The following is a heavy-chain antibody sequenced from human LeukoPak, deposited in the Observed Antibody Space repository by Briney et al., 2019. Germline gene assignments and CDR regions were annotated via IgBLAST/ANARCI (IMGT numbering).Heavy chain of an antibody. CDR3: AKGGKWDVTPFDY. V-gene: IGHV3-23*01. CDR2: ISGGGGST. J-gene: IGHJ4*02. Sequence: GGSLRLSCAASGFTFTSYSMNWGRQAPGKGLEWVSTISGGGGSTYYADSVKGRFTISRDNSKNTLYLQVNSLRAEDTAVYYCAKGGKWDVTPFDYWGQGTLVTVSS. CDR1: GFTFTSYS. D-gene: IGHD1-26*01.